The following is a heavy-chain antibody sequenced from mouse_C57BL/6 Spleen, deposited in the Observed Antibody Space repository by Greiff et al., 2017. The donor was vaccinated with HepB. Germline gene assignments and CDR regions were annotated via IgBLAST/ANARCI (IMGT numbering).Heavy chain of an antibody. CDR3: ARHSNYPYYFDY. D-gene: IGHD2-5*01. CDR2: INPYNGGT. V-gene: IGHV1-19*01. Sequence: VQLQQSGPVLVKPGASVKMSCKASGYTFTDYYMNWVKQSHGKSLEWIGVINPYNGGTSYNQKFKGKATLTVDKSSSTAYMELNSLTSEDSAVYYCARHSNYPYYFDYWGQGTTLTVSS. CDR1: GYTFTDYY. J-gene: IGHJ2*01.